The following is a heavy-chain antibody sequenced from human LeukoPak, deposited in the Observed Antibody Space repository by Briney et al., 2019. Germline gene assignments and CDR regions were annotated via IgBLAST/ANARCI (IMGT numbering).Heavy chain of an antibody. V-gene: IGHV5-51*01. CDR3: ARHSPAVGYYDSSGYYSWLDP. Sequence: GESLKISCKGSGYNFTSYWIGWVRQLPGKGLEWMGIIYPGDSDTRYSPSFQGQVTISADKSISTAYLQWSSLKASDTAMHYCARHSPAVGYYDSSGYYSWLDPWGQGTLVTVSS. D-gene: IGHD3-22*01. J-gene: IGHJ5*02. CDR1: GYNFTSYW. CDR2: IYPGDSDT.